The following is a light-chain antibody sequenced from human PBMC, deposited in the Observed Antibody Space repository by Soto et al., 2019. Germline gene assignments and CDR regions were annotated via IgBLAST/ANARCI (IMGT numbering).Light chain of an antibody. V-gene: IGLV3-21*04. J-gene: IGLJ2*01. CDR3: QVWDSSNDHVV. CDR1: NIGSKS. Sequence: SSELTQPPSVSVAPGKTARISCGGNNIGSKSVHWYQQKPGQAPVLVIYYDSDRPSGIPERFSGSNSGNTATLTISRVEAGDEADYYCQVWDSSNDHVVFGGGTKLTVL. CDR2: YDS.